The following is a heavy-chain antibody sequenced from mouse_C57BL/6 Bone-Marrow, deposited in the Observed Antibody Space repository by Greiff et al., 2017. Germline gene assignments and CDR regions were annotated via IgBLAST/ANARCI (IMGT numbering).Heavy chain of an antibody. Sequence: VQLQQPGAELVKPGASVKLSCKASGYTFTSYWMHWGKQRPGQGLEWIGMILPNSGSTNYNEKFKSKATLTVDKSSSTAYMHLSSLTSEDSTVYYCAKGGYYYGRHYFDYWGQGTTLTVSS. V-gene: IGHV1-64*01. CDR3: AKGGYYYGRHYFDY. D-gene: IGHD1-1*01. CDR1: GYTFTSYW. J-gene: IGHJ2*01. CDR2: ILPNSGST.